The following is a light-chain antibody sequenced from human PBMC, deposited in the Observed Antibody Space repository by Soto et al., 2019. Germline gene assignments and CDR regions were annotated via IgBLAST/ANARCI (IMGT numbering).Light chain of an antibody. Sequence: EIVLTQSPGTLSLSPGERATLSCRASQRVSSGYLGWYQQRPGQAPRLLLYGASNRAAGIPDRFSGRGSETDVSLTLSRLEREVFAVNYCHKYDSSPPWTFGQGTDVEIK. V-gene: IGKV3-20*01. CDR2: GAS. CDR1: QRVSSGY. CDR3: HKYDSSPPWT. J-gene: IGKJ1*01.